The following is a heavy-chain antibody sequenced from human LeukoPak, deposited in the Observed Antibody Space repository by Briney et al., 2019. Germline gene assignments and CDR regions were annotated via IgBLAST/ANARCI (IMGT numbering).Heavy chain of an antibody. Sequence: PGGSLRLSFAASGFTFSPYWMSWVRQAPGKGLEWVATIKEDGSEEYYVDSVKGRFTISRDNAKNSLYLQMSSLRAEDTAVYYCARLAPYYGTGIIWGQGTVVTVSS. D-gene: IGHD3-10*01. V-gene: IGHV3-7*01. J-gene: IGHJ3*02. CDR1: GFTFSPYW. CDR3: ARLAPYYGTGII. CDR2: IKEDGSEE.